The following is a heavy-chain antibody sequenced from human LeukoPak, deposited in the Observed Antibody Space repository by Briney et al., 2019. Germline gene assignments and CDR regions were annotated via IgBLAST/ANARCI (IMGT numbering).Heavy chain of an antibody. J-gene: IGHJ5*02. CDR3: ARAPLITIFGVVIIYAFDP. CDR2: IYYSGST. V-gene: IGHV4-39*01. CDR1: GGSISSSSYY. Sequence: SETLSLTCTVSGGSISSSSYYWGWIRQPPGKGLEWIGSIYYSGSTYYNPSLKSRVTISVDTSKNQFSLKLSSVTAADTAVYYCARAPLITIFGVVIIYAFDPWGQGTLVTVSS. D-gene: IGHD3-3*01.